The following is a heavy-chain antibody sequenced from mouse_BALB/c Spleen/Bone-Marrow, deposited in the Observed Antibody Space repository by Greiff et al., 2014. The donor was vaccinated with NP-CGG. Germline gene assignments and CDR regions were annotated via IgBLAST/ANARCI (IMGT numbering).Heavy chain of an antibody. Sequence: VKLMESGAELMKPGASVMISCKATGYTFSDYWIEWVKQRPGHGLEWIGEILPGGGSTNYNENFKGKATCTADTSSNTAYMQLSSLTSEDSAVYYCAKGGHVMDYWGQGTSVTVSS. J-gene: IGHJ4*01. CDR2: ILPGGGST. D-gene: IGHD1-1*02. V-gene: IGHV1-9*01. CDR1: GYTFSDYW. CDR3: AKGGHVMDY.